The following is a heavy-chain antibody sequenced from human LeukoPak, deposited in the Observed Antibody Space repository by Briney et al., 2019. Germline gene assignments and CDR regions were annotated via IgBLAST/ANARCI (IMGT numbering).Heavy chain of an antibody. D-gene: IGHD6-13*01. CDR3: ARDRIAAAGTYYYYYGMDV. CDR1: GGSLSSHY. J-gene: IGHJ6*04. V-gene: IGHV4-59*11. CDR2: IYYSGST. Sequence: PSETLSLTCTVSGGSLSSHYWSWIRQPPGKGLEWIGYIYYSGSTNYNPSLKSRVTISVDTSKNQFSLKLSSVTAADTAVYYCARDRIAAAGTYYYYYGMDVWGKGTTVTVSS.